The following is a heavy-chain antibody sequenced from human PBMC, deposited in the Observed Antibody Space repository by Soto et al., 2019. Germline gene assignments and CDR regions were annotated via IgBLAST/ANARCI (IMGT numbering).Heavy chain of an antibody. CDR1: GYTFTGYY. V-gene: IGHV1-2*02. J-gene: IGHJ6*02. D-gene: IGHD3-10*01. CDR2: INPNSGGT. Sequence: ASVKVSCKASGYTFTGYYMHWVRQAPGQGLEWMGWINPNSGGTNYAQKFQGRVTMTRDTSISTAYMELSRLRSDDTAVYYCARDLVAFGSGSYYKSYYYYGMDVWGQGTTVTVS. CDR3: ARDLVAFGSGSYYKSYYYYGMDV.